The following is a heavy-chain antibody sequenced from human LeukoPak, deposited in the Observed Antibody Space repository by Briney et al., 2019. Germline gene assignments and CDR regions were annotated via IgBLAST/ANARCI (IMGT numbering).Heavy chain of an antibody. Sequence: GGSLRLSCAASGFTFSSYEMNWVRQAPGKGLEWVAVISYDGSNKYYADSVKGRFTISRDNSKNTLYLQMNSLRAEDTAVYYCARDANGDYVLTGWGQGTLVTVSS. V-gene: IGHV3-30*04. CDR1: GFTFSSYE. J-gene: IGHJ4*02. D-gene: IGHD4-17*01. CDR3: ARDANGDYVLTG. CDR2: ISYDGSNK.